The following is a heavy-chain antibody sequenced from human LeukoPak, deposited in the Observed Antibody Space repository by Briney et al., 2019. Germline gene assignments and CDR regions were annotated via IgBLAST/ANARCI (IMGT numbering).Heavy chain of an antibody. CDR2: ISYDGSNK. D-gene: IGHD6-13*01. J-gene: IGHJ4*02. CDR3: AKDSGYSSSWAFDY. Sequence: GGSLRLSCAASGFTFSSYGMHWVRQAPGKGLEWVAVISYDGSNKYYADSVKGRFTISRDNSKNTLYLQMNSLRAEDTAVCYCAKDSGYSSSWAFDYWGQGTLVTVSS. V-gene: IGHV3-30*18. CDR1: GFTFSSYG.